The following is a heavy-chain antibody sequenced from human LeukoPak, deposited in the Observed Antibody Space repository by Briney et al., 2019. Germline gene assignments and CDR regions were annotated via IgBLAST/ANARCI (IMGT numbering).Heavy chain of an antibody. J-gene: IGHJ4*02. D-gene: IGHD5-24*01. CDR2: IYTSGST. Sequence: PSETLSLTCTVSGGSISNGNYYWNWIRQPAGKGLEWIGRIYTSGSTTYNPSLKSRVTISVDTSKNQVSLKLSSVTAADTAVYYCARDTVEMATTNDYYFDYWGQGTLVTVSS. CDR1: GGSISNGNYY. CDR3: ARDTVEMATTNDYYFDY. V-gene: IGHV4-61*02.